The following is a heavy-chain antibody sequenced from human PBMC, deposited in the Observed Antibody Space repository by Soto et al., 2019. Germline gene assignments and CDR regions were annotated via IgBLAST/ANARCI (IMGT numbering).Heavy chain of an antibody. D-gene: IGHD2-2*01. CDR1: GFTFGDYA. CDR3: TREVPAAISYYYYGMDV. CDR2: IRSKAYGGTT. Sequence: AGGSLRLSCTASGFTFGDYAMSWFRQAPGKGLEWVGFIRSKAYGGTTEYAASVKGRFTISRDDSKSIAYLQMNSLKTEDTAVYYCTREVPAAISYYYYGMDVWGQGTTVTVSS. V-gene: IGHV3-49*03. J-gene: IGHJ6*02.